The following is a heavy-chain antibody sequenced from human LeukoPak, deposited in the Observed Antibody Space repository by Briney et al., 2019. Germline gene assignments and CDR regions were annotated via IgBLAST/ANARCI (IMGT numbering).Heavy chain of an antibody. CDR1: GFTFSSYT. CDR3: ARGGQGYDLNWFDP. V-gene: IGHV3-30-3*01. D-gene: IGHD3-3*01. CDR2: ISYDGSNK. J-gene: IGHJ5*02. Sequence: GRSLRLSCAASGFTFSSYTIHWVRQAPGKGLEWVTIISYDGSNKYYADSVKGRFTISRDNSKNTLYLQMNGLRAEDTAVYYCARGGQGYDLNWFDPWGQGTLVTVSS.